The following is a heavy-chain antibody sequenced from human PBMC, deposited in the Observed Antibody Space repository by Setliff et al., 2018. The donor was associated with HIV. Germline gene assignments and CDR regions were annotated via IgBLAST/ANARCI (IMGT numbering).Heavy chain of an antibody. CDR3: ARGAELLWFGELHNIPYFDY. Sequence: LSLTCTVSGGSISSYYWSWIRQPPGKGLEWIGYIYYSGSTNYNPSPKSRVTISVDTSKNQFSLKLSSVTAADTAVYYCARGAELLWFGELHNIPYFDYWGQGTLVTVSS. D-gene: IGHD3-10*01. CDR1: GGSISSYY. J-gene: IGHJ4*02. CDR2: IYYSGST. V-gene: IGHV4-59*01.